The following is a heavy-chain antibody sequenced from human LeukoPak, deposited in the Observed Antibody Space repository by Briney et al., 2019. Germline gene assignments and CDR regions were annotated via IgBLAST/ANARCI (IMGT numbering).Heavy chain of an antibody. CDR3: ARDIKGPPN. Sequence: GGSLRLACVASGFTLSNYWMSWVRQAPGKGLEWVANINQTGNEKYYVDSVRGRFTISRDNAKNSLYLQMTILEAEDRADYYCARDIKGPPNWGQGGLVAVAS. CDR1: GFTLSNYW. J-gene: IGHJ4*01. CDR2: INQTGNEK. V-gene: IGHV3-7*01.